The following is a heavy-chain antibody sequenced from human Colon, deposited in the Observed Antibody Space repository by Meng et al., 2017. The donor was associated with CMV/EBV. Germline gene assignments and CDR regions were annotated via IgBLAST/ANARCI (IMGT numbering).Heavy chain of an antibody. CDR1: RGTLSSYT. Sequence: FSVKVPCKPSRGTLSSYTISWVRQAPGQGLEWMGRIIPILGIANYAQKSQGRVTIIADKATSTAYMELRSLGAVDTTVYYCARDWASGYDYYYYGMDVWGQGTTVTVSS. CDR3: ARDWASGYDYYYYGMDV. V-gene: IGHV1-69*04. D-gene: IGHD5-12*01. CDR2: IIPILGIA. J-gene: IGHJ6*02.